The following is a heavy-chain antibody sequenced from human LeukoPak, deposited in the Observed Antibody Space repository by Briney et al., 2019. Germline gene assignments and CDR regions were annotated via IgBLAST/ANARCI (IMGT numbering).Heavy chain of an antibody. V-gene: IGHV4-39*01. CDR3: ARHLRYCSGGACSDY. J-gene: IGHJ4*02. CDR1: GGSISRSRDY. CDR2: IYYSGST. D-gene: IGHD2-15*01. Sequence: SETLSLTCTVSGGSISRSRDYWGWIRQPPGKGLEWIGSIYYSGSTYYNPSLKSRVTISGDTSENRFSLKLSSVTAADTAIYYCARHLRYCSGGACSDYWGRGTLVTVSS.